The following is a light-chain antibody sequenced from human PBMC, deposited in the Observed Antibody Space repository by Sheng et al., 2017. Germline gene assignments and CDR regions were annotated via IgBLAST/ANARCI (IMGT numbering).Light chain of an antibody. J-gene: IGKJ2*01. Sequence: DIVMTQSPDSLAMSLGERATINCKSSQSVLYSSNNKNYVAWYQQKPGQPPKLLIYWASTRESGVPDRFSGSGSGTDFTLTISSLQAEDVAVYYCQQYYGTPYTFGQGTKLEIK. CDR1: QSVLYSSNNKNY. V-gene: IGKV4-1*01. CDR3: QQYYGTPYT. CDR2: WAS.